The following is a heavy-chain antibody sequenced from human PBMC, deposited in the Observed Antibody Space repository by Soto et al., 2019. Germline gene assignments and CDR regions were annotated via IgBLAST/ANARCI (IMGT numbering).Heavy chain of an antibody. Sequence: QVQLQESGPGLVNPSETLSLTCSVSGASISNFYWSWIRQFPGKGLEWIGFMYHNGVTKYNAALKSRVTNSIDTSKNQVSLKLDAVTAADTAVYEWAIGGNWFDPWGHGTLVTVSS. D-gene: IGHD3-10*01. CDR3: AIGGNWFDP. CDR1: GASISNFY. J-gene: IGHJ5*02. V-gene: IGHV4-59*01. CDR2: MYHNGVT.